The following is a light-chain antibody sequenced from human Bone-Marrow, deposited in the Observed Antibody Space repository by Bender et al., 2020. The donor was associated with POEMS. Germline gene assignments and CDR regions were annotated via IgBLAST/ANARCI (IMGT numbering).Light chain of an antibody. Sequence: QSVLTQPPSASGTPGQRVTISCSGSSSNIGTNPVNWYQQLPGTAPKLHIFGNDQRPSGVPDRFSGSKSATSASLAISGLRSEDEAAYYCAAWDDSLSGLVIGTGTKVTVL. J-gene: IGLJ1*01. CDR3: AAWDDSLSGLV. V-gene: IGLV1-47*01. CDR2: GND. CDR1: SSNIGTNP.